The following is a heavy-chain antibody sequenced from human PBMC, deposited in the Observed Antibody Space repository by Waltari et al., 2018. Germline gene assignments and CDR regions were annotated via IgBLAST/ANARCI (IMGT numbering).Heavy chain of an antibody. Sequence: QVQLQESGPGLVKPSETLSLTCTVSGGSISSYYWSWIRQPAGKGLEWIGRIYTSGSTNYNPSLKRRVTMSVDTSKNQFSLKLSSVTAADTAVYYCARASYCSSTSCYKGWFDPWGQGTLVTVSS. CDR1: GGSISSYY. V-gene: IGHV4-4*07. J-gene: IGHJ5*02. D-gene: IGHD2-2*02. CDR2: IYTSGST. CDR3: ARASYCSSTSCYKGWFDP.